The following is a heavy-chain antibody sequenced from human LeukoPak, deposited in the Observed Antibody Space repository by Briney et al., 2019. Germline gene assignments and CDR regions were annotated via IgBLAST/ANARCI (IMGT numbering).Heavy chain of an antibody. D-gene: IGHD4-23*01. J-gene: IGHJ5*02. CDR1: GYTFTGYY. CDR3: ARGDYGGYYNWFDP. CDR2: INPNSGGA. Sequence: EASVKVSCKASGYTFTGYYMHWVRQAPGQGLEWMGWINPNSGGANYAQKFQGRVAMTRDTSISTAYMELSRLRSDDTAVYYCARGDYGGYYNWFDPWGQGTLVTVSS. V-gene: IGHV1-2*02.